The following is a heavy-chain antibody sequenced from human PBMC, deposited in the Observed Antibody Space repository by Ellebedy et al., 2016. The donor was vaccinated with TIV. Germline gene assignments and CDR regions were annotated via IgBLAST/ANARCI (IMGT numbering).Heavy chain of an antibody. D-gene: IGHD3-10*01. CDR2: MSPDTGKT. CDR3: ARGGTKGENNWFDP. CDR1: GYTFATSD. V-gene: IGHV1-8*02. J-gene: IGHJ5*02. Sequence: AASVKVSCKASGYTFATSDVNWVRQATGQGLEWMGWMSPDTGKTGCAQKFQGRVTMTRNTSISTAYLELNSLTSEDTAVYYCARGGTKGENNWFDPWGQGTLVIVSS.